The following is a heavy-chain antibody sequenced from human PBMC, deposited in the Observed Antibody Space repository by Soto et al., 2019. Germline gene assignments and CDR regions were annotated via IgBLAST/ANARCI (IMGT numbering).Heavy chain of an antibody. V-gene: IGHV4-31*03. CDR1: GGPISSGGYY. Sequence: QVQLQESGPGLVKPSQTLSLTCTVSGGPISSGGYYWSWIRQHPGKGLEWIGYIYYSGSTYYNPSLKSRVTISVDTSKNQFSLKLSSVTAADTAVYYCARIRDGYNLYFDYWGQGTLVTVSS. J-gene: IGHJ4*02. CDR2: IYYSGST. D-gene: IGHD5-12*01. CDR3: ARIRDGYNLYFDY.